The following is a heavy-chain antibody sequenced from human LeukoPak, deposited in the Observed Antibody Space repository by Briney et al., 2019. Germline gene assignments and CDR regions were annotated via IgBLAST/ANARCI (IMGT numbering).Heavy chain of an antibody. V-gene: IGHV4-59*01. J-gene: IGHJ4*02. CDR2: IYYSGST. CDR3: ARSVNHYYDSSGYFDY. D-gene: IGHD3-22*01. CDR1: GGSISSYY. Sequence: SETLSLTCTVSGGSISSYYWSWIRQPPGKGPEWIGYIYYSGSTNYNPSLKSRVTISVDTSKNQFSLKLSSVTAADTAVYYCARSVNHYYDSSGYFDYWGQGTLVTVSS.